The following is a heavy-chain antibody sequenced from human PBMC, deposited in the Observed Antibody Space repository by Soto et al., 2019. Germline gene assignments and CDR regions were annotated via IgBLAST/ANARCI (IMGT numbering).Heavy chain of an antibody. Sequence: ASVKVSCKASGYTFTSYGISWVRQAPGQGLEWMGWISAYNGNTNYAQKLQGRVTMTTDTSTSTAYMELRSLRSDDTAVYCCARSGYFDGMRGDFCRVWFDPWGQGTLVTVSS. J-gene: IGHJ5*02. CDR3: ARSGYFDGMRGDFCRVWFDP. CDR1: GYTFTSYG. CDR2: ISAYNGNT. D-gene: IGHD3-3*01. V-gene: IGHV1-18*04.